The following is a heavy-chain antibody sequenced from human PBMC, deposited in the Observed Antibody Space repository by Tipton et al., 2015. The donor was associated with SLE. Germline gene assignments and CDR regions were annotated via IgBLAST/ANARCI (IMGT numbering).Heavy chain of an antibody. CDR1: GFMFSSYA. CDR2: ISGGGDRT. V-gene: IGHV3-23*01. Sequence: SLRLSCAASGFMFSSYAMRWVRQAPGKGLEWVSVISGGGDRTSYADSVRGRFTISRDNSKNTLYLQMDNLRGDDTAVYYCVPRQVDLDHWGQGTLVSVSS. J-gene: IGHJ4*02. CDR3: VPRQVDLDH. D-gene: IGHD2-15*01.